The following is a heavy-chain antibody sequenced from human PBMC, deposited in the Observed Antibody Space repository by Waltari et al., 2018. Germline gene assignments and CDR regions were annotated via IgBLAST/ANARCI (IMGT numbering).Heavy chain of an antibody. CDR1: PGSIRSFY. V-gene: IGHV4-59*08. J-gene: IGHJ5*02. CDR2: IYHSGIT. Sequence: QVQLQESGPGLVKPSATLSLPCTVSPGSIRSFYWSWIRLPPGKGLEWIGYIYHSGITSYNPSLKSRVTIGVDTSKNQFSLKMRSVTAADTAVYYCARTAPPYSNAAYGGWSDPWGQGTLVTVSS. D-gene: IGHD4-4*01. CDR3: ARTAPPYSNAAYGGWSDP.